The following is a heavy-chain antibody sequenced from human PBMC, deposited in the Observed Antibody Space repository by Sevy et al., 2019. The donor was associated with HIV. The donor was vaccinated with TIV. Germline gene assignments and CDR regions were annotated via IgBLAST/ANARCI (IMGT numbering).Heavy chain of an antibody. V-gene: IGHV3-23*01. D-gene: IGHD3-22*01. J-gene: IGHJ3*01. CDR2: ISGIGSST. CDR3: AKALNPALESMIEVIFRSLKDFDD. CDR1: GFTFNTHA. Sequence: GGSLRLSCAASGFTFNTHAMNWVRQAPGKGLEWVAVISGIGSSTYYADSVKGRFTISRDNSKNTLYLQMNSLTADDTAVYYCAKALNPALESMIEVIFRSLKDFDDWGQGTMVTVSS.